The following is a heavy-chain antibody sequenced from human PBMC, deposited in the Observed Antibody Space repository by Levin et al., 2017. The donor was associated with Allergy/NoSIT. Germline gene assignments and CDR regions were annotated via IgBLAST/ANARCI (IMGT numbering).Heavy chain of an antibody. V-gene: IGHV3-7*01. Sequence: GGSLRLSCAASGFTFSSYWMSWVRQAPGKGLEWVANIKQDGSEKYYVDSVKGRFTISRDNAKNSLYLQMNSQRAEDTAVYYCAGNSRIAAAGPSWLGYYYYCYGMDVWGQGTTVTVSS. D-gene: IGHD6-13*01. J-gene: IGHJ6*02. CDR2: IKQDGSEK. CDR1: GFTFSSYW. CDR3: AGNSRIAAAGPSWLGYYYYCYGMDV.